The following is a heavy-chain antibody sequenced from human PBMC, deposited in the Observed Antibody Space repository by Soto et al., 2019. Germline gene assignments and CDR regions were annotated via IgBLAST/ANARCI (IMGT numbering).Heavy chain of an antibody. CDR2: IIPIFGTA. V-gene: IGHV1-69*01. Sequence: VCSKASGGTCSSYAISWVRQAPGQGLEWMGGIIPIFGTANYAPKFQGRVTITADESTSTAYMELSSLRSEDTAVYYCARKRGYSYGYYFDYWGQGTLVTVYS. J-gene: IGHJ4*02. CDR3: ARKRGYSYGYYFDY. D-gene: IGHD5-18*01. CDR1: GGTCSSYA.